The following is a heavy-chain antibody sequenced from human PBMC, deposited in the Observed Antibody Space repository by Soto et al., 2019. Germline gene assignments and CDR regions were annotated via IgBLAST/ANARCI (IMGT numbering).Heavy chain of an antibody. D-gene: IGHD3-10*01. J-gene: IGHJ5*02. Sequence: SSETLSLTCAVSGGSINSGGYSWSWIRQPPGKGLEWIGYIYHGGSTYYNPSLKSRVIISVDRSKNQFFLKLNSVTAADTAVYYCARAMVRGPFNWFDPWGQGTLVTVSS. CDR3: ARAMVRGPFNWFDP. V-gene: IGHV4-30-2*01. CDR1: GGSINSGGYS. CDR2: IYHGGST.